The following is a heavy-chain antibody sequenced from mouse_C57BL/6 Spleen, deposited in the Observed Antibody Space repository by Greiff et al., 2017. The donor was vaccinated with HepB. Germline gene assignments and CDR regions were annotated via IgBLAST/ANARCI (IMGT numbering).Heavy chain of an antibody. J-gene: IGHJ2*01. V-gene: IGHV1-82*01. Sequence: QVQLQHSGPELVKPGASVKISCKASGYAFSSSWMNWVKQRPGKGLEWIGRIYPGDGDTNYNGKFKGKATLTADKSSSTAYMQLSSLTSEDSAVYFCANNYYGSSFDYWGQGTTLTVSS. CDR2: IYPGDGDT. CDR3: ANNYYGSSFDY. CDR1: GYAFSSSW. D-gene: IGHD1-1*01.